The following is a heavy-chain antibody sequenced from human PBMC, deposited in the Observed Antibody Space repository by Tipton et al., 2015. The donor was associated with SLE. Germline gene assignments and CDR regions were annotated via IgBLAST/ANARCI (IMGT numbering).Heavy chain of an antibody. CDR3: AKDQGPYQLPHYFDY. CDR1: GFTFSSYG. V-gene: IGHV3-30*02. Sequence: SLRLSCAASGFTFSSYGMHWVRQAPGKGLEWVAFIRYDGSNKYYADSVKGRFTISRDNSKNTLYLQMNSLRAEDTAVYYCAKDQGPYQLPHYFDYWGQGTLVTVSS. CDR2: IRYDGSNK. D-gene: IGHD2-2*01. J-gene: IGHJ4*02.